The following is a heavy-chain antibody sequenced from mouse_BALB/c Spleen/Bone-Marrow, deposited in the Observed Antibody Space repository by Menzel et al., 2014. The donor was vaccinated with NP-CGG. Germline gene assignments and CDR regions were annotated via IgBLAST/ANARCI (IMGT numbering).Heavy chain of an antibody. CDR1: GYSFXGYY. Sequence: LVKTGASVKISCKASGYSFXGYYMHWVKQSHGKSLEWIGYISCXNGATSYNQKFKGKATFTVDTSSSTAYMQFNSLTSEDSAVYYCARGDGYYVDFDYWGQGTTLTVSS. J-gene: IGHJ2*01. CDR2: ISCXNGAT. V-gene: IGHV1S34*01. D-gene: IGHD2-3*01. CDR3: ARGDGYYVDFDY.